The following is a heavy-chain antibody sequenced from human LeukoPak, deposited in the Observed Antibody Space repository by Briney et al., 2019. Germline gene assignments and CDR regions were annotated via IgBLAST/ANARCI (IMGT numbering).Heavy chain of an antibody. J-gene: IGHJ4*02. CDR1: GFTFSSYW. V-gene: IGHV3-23*01. D-gene: IGHD1-20*01. CDR2: IYGGGSGST. CDR3: AKDFTPDGIWDIDY. Sequence: PGGSLRLSCAASGFTFSSYWMHWVRQAPGKGLEWVSGIYGGGSGSTFYAESVKGRFTISRDNSKNTLYLQMNSLRDEDTAIYYCAKDFTPDGIWDIDYWGRGTLITVSS.